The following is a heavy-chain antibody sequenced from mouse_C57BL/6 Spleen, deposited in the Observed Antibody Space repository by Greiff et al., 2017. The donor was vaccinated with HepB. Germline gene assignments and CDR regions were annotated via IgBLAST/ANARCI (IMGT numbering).Heavy chain of an antibody. D-gene: IGHD1-1*01. J-gene: IGHJ4*01. CDR3: ARSDLSPSSYDAMDY. CDR2: INPSSGYT. Sequence: VQLQQSGAELARPGASVKMSCKASGYTFTSYTMHWVKQRPGQGLEWIGYINPSSGYTKYNQKFKDKATLTADKSSSTAYMQLSSLTSEDSAVYYCARSDLSPSSYDAMDYWGQGTSVTVSS. CDR1: GYTFTSYT. V-gene: IGHV1-4*01.